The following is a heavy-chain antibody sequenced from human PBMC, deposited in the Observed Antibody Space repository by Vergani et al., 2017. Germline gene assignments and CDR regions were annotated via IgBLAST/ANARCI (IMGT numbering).Heavy chain of an antibody. D-gene: IGHD6-25*01. V-gene: IGHV1-2*02. Sequence: QVQLVQSGADVKKPGASVRVSCKASGYTFTDYYIHWMRQAPGQGREWMGWMNPNSGDTMYAEKFKGRVTMTRVTSLSTAYMDLSRVTSDDTAVYYCARDLIENDTYGRSGYWGPGTLVTVSS. CDR1: GYTFTDYY. CDR3: ARDLIENDTYGRSGY. CDR2: MNPNSGDT. J-gene: IGHJ1*01.